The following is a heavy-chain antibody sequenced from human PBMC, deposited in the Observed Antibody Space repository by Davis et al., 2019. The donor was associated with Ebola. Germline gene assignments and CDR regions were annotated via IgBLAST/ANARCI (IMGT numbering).Heavy chain of an antibody. J-gene: IGHJ5*02. V-gene: IGHV4-28*06. D-gene: IGHD2-2*01. CDR3: ARAVGPCSTSSCLTWFGP. CDR2: IHYRGNT. Sequence: PSETLSLTCAVSGHSITRSDRRGWIRQSPGKGLEWIGYIHYRGNTKDNPSLQSRVTMSVDTSKNQFSLNLKSVTAFDSAIYYCARAVGPCSTSSCLTWFGPWGQGIVVTVSS. CDR1: GHSITRSDR.